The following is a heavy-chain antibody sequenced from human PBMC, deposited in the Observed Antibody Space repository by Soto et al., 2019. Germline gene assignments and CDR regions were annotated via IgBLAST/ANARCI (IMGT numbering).Heavy chain of an antibody. CDR1: GFTFSSYG. J-gene: IGHJ6*02. CDR3: AKGVATRNYGMDV. D-gene: IGHD5-12*01. Sequence: PGGSLRLSCAASGFTFSSYGMHWVRQAPGKGLEWVAVISYDGSNKYYADSVKGQFTISRYNSKNTLYLQMNSLRAEDTAIYYCAKGVATRNYGMDVWGQGTAVTVS. V-gene: IGHV3-30*18. CDR2: ISYDGSNK.